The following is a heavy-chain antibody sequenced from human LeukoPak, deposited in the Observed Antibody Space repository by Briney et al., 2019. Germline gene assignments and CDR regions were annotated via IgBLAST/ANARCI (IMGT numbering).Heavy chain of an antibody. J-gene: IGHJ4*02. CDR3: ITDQVAGRIMLT. D-gene: IGHD6-19*01. Sequence: GGSLRLSCAASGFTFSNAWMSWVRQAPGKGLEWVGRIKSKTDGGTTDYAAPVKGRFTISRDDSKNTLYLQMNRLKTEDTAVYYCITDQVAGRIMLTWGQGTLVTVSS. V-gene: IGHV3-15*01. CDR1: GFTFSNAW. CDR2: IKSKTDGGTT.